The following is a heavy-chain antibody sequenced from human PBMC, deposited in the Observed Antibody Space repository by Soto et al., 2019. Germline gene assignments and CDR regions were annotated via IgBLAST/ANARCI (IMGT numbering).Heavy chain of an antibody. Sequence: LSLTCAVYGGSFSGYYWSWIRQPPGKGLEWIGEINPGGSTNYNPSLKSRVTISVDTSKNQFSLKMSSVTAADTAVYFCASIRASGWTKEGCFDPWRQRTPVTVSS. J-gene: IGHJ5*02. CDR1: GGSFSGYY. V-gene: IGHV4-34*01. D-gene: IGHD6-13*01. CDR2: INPGGST. CDR3: ASIRASGWTKEGCFDP.